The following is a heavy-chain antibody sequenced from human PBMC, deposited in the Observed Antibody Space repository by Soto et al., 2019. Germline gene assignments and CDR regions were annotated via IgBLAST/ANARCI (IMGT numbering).Heavy chain of an antibody. CDR2: IYYSGST. Sequence: SETLSLTCTVSGGSISSSSYYWGWIRQPPGKGLEWIGSIYYSGSTYYNPSLKSRVTISVDTSKNQFSLKLSSVTAADTAVYYCARDLRQLVDYGMDVWGQGTTVTVSS. V-gene: IGHV4-39*07. D-gene: IGHD6-6*01. CDR3: ARDLRQLVDYGMDV. J-gene: IGHJ6*02. CDR1: GGSISSSSYY.